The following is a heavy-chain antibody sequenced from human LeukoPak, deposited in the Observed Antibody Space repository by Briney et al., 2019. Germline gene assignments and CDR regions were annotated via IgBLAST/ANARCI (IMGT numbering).Heavy chain of an antibody. Sequence: ASVKVSCKASGYTFTGYYMHWVRQAPGQGLEWMGWINPNSGGTNYAQKFQGRVTMTRDTSISTAYMELSRLRSDDTAVYYCARDLPYSSGRYGAFDIWGQGTMVTVSS. J-gene: IGHJ3*02. CDR1: GYTFTGYY. CDR2: INPNSGGT. D-gene: IGHD6-19*01. V-gene: IGHV1-2*02. CDR3: ARDLPYSSGRYGAFDI.